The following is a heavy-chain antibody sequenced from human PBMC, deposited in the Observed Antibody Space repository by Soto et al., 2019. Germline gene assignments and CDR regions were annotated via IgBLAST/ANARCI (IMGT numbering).Heavy chain of an antibody. D-gene: IGHD3-3*02. CDR3: AKAPQSVSVLAGRVSGMDV. CDR1: GFTFSSFA. J-gene: IGHJ6*04. CDR2: TRSNGEYT. V-gene: IGHV3-23*01. Sequence: GVSLRLSCAGSGFTFSSFAMTWGRQAPGKGLEWVSTTRSNGEYTYYTDSVKGRFTVSRDNSKNALFLEMSSLRAEDTAIYYCAKAPQSVSVLAGRVSGMDVRGKGTTLTVSS.